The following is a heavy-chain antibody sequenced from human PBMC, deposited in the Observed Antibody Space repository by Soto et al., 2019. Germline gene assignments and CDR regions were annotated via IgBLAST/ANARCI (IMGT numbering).Heavy chain of an antibody. J-gene: IGHJ4*02. CDR2: IYSGGTI. D-gene: IGHD1-26*01. CDR1: GFTVRTNY. V-gene: IGHV3-53*01. CDR3: ARAEATTVSGKYYHYYFDY. Sequence: TGGSLRLSCAASGFTVRTNYMSWVRQAPGKGLEWVSVIYSGGTIYYADSVKGRFTISRDISKNTVYLQMNSLRVEDTAVYYCARAEATTVSGKYYHYYFDYWGQGALVTVSS.